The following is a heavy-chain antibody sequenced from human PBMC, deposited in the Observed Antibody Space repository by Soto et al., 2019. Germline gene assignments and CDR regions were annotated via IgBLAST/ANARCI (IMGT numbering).Heavy chain of an antibody. J-gene: IGHJ4*02. V-gene: IGHV4-59*08. Sequence: QVQLQESGPGLVRPSETLSLTCTVSSDSISSYYWIWIRQSPGKGLEWIGYTDYSGNTNYNPSLKSRVNISGDTTKNQFSRRLRSVTAAHTAVYYCARAVGDPRYHLDYWCQGTLVTV. D-gene: IGHD6-19*01. CDR1: SDSISSYY. CDR3: ARAVGDPRYHLDY. CDR2: TDYSGNT.